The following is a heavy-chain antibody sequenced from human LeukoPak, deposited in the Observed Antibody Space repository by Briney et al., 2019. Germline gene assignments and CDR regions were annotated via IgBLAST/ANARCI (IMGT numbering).Heavy chain of an antibody. CDR2: IYPDDSDI. D-gene: IGHD3-22*01. CDR1: GYTFTNYW. V-gene: IGHV5-51*01. Sequence: GESLKISCKGSGYTFTNYWIGWVRQMPGKGLEWMGIIYPDDSDIRYSPSFQGQVTISADKSFTTAYLQWSSLKASDTAMYYCARYYYDRAVGPFDYWGQGSLVTVSS. J-gene: IGHJ4*02. CDR3: ARYYYDRAVGPFDY.